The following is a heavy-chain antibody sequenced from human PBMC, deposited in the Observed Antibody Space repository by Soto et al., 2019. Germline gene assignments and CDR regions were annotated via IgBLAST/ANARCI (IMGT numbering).Heavy chain of an antibody. Sequence: QVQLVQSGAEVKKPGSSVKVSCKASGGTFSTNAISWVRQAPGQGLEWMGGITPLFGTANYAQKFQGRVTITAGESTTTAYMELSSLRSEDTAVYYCAQTLGLAVAGPGRFDLWGRGTLITVSS. CDR2: ITPLFGTA. D-gene: IGHD6-19*01. CDR1: GGTFSTNA. V-gene: IGHV1-69*12. J-gene: IGHJ2*01. CDR3: AQTLGLAVAGPGRFDL.